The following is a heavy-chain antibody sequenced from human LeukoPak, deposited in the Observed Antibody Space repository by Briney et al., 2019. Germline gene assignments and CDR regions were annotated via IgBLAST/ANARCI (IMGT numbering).Heavy chain of an antibody. CDR1: GFTFSSYA. J-gene: IGHJ4*02. CDR2: ISSSGSTI. D-gene: IGHD6-19*01. Sequence: PGGPLRLSCAASGFTFSSYAMNWVRQATGKGLEWFSYISSSGSTIYYADSVKGRFTISRDNAKNSLYLQMNSLRAEDTAVYDCARGAGSGPENYCDCWGQGTLVTVSS. V-gene: IGHV3-48*03. CDR3: ARGAGSGPENYCDC.